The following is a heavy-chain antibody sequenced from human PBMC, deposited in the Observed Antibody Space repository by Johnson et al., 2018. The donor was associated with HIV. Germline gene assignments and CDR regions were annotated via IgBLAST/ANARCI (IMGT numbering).Heavy chain of an antibody. CDR1: GLTFSDYY. CDR3: VRDWSWRGSLKGGGAFDI. D-gene: IGHD1-26*01. CDR2: ISSSGSTT. J-gene: IGHJ3*02. V-gene: IGHV3-11*04. Sequence: QVQLVESGGGLVKPGGSLRLSCAAPGLTFSDYYMTWIRQAPGKGLEWVSYISSSGSTTYYADSVKGRFTISRDSSKNTLYLEMNSLRAEDTAVFYCVRDWSWRGSLKGGGAFDIWGQGTLVTVSA.